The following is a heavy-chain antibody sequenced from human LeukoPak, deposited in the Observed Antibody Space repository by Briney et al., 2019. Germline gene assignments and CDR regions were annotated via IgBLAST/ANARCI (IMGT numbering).Heavy chain of an antibody. D-gene: IGHD6-13*01. Sequence: EASVKVSCKASGYSFTSYNINWVRQATGQGLEWMGWMNPNSGNTGYAQKFQGRVTMTRNTSISTAYMELSSLRSEDTAVYYCAAQSIAAAGGIDYWGQGTLVTVSS. CDR1: GYSFTSYN. J-gene: IGHJ4*02. CDR3: AAQSIAAAGGIDY. V-gene: IGHV1-8*01. CDR2: MNPNSGNT.